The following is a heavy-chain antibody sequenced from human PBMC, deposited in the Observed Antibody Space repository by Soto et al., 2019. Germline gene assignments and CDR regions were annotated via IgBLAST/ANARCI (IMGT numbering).Heavy chain of an antibody. D-gene: IGHD4-4*01. CDR1: GGSISSSSYF. Sequence: PSETLSLTCTVSGGSISSSSYFWGWIRQPPGKGLDWIGSIYYSGSTYYNPSLKSRVTVSVDTSKNQFSLKLSSVTAADTAVYYCARHPSNFWFDPWGQGTLVTVS. CDR2: IYYSGST. V-gene: IGHV4-39*01. J-gene: IGHJ5*02. CDR3: ARHPSNFWFDP.